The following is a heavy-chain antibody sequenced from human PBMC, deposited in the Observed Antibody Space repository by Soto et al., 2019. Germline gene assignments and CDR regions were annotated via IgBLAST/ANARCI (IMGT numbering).Heavy chain of an antibody. Sequence: DVQLLESGGGLVQPGGCLRLSCVASGFAFRAYDMSWVRQGQGKGLEWVSGISETGSGTYYADSVKGRFTISRENSKNTLYLQMSSLRAEDTAVYYCAKDTAPQVVWGQGTTVTVSS. V-gene: IGHV3-23*01. J-gene: IGHJ6*02. D-gene: IGHD5-18*01. CDR3: AKDTAPQVV. CDR2: ISETGSGT. CDR1: GFAFRAYD.